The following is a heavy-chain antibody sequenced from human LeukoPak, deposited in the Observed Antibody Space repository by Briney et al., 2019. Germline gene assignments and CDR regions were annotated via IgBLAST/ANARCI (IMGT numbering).Heavy chain of an antibody. J-gene: IGHJ3*02. V-gene: IGHV1-2*06. Sequence: ASVKVSCKASGYTFTGYYMHWVRQAPGQGLEWMGRINPNSGGTNYAQKFQGRVTMTRDTSISTAYMELNRLRSDDTAVYYCARGPRLDSSGWYYGAFDIWGQGTMVTVSS. CDR2: INPNSGGT. CDR3: ARGPRLDSSGWYYGAFDI. CDR1: GYTFTGYY. D-gene: IGHD6-19*01.